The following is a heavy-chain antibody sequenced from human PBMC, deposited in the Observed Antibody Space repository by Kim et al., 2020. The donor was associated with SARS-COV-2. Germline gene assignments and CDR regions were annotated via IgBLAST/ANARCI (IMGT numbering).Heavy chain of an antibody. D-gene: IGHD2-2*01. Sequence: GGSLRLSCAASGFTFSSYAMHWVRQAPGKGLEWVAVISYDGSNKYYADSVKGRFTISRDNSKNTLYLQMNSLRAEDTAVYYCARDGYCSSTSCPFAVDPWGQGTLVTVSS. V-gene: IGHV3-30-3*01. CDR2: ISYDGSNK. J-gene: IGHJ5*02. CDR1: GFTFSSYA. CDR3: ARDGYCSSTSCPFAVDP.